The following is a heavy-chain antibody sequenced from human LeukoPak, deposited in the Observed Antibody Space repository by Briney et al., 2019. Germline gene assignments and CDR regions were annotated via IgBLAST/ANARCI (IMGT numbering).Heavy chain of an antibody. CDR3: AIGPLLRYFDY. V-gene: IGHV5-51*01. Sequence: GESLKISCKGSGYSFTTYWIGWVRQMPGKGLEWMGIIHPGDSDVRYNPSFQGQATISADKSSTAYLQRSSLEASDSAMYYCAIGPLLRYFDYWGQGTLVTVSS. J-gene: IGHJ4*02. CDR2: IHPGDSDV. D-gene: IGHD2-15*01. CDR1: GYSFTTYW.